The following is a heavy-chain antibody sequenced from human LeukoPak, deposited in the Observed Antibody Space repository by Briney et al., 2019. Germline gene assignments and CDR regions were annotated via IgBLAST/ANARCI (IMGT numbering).Heavy chain of an antibody. CDR1: GFTFSSYA. CDR3: ARGKLYGITIVRGLD. Sequence: GGSLRLSCAASGFTFSSYAMHWVRQAPGKGLEWVAVISYDGSNKYYADSVKGRFTISRDNSKNTLYLQMNSLRAEDTAVYYCARGKLYGITIVRGLDWGQGTLVTVSS. D-gene: IGHD3-10*01. V-gene: IGHV3-30-3*01. CDR2: ISYDGSNK. J-gene: IGHJ4*02.